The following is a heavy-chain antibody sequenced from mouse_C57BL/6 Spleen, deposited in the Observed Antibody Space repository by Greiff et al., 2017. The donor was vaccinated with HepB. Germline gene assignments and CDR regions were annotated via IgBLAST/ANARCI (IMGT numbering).Heavy chain of an antibody. CDR2: INPGSGGT. CDR1: GYAFTNYL. CDR3: ARSEQLFFDY. D-gene: IGHD4-1*02. V-gene: IGHV1-54*01. Sequence: QVQLQQSGAELVRPGTSVKVSCKASGYAFTNYLIEWVKQRPGQGLEWIGVINPGSGGTNYNEKFKGKATLTADKSSSTAYMQLSSLTSEDSAVYFCARSEQLFFDYWGQGTTLTVSS. J-gene: IGHJ2*01.